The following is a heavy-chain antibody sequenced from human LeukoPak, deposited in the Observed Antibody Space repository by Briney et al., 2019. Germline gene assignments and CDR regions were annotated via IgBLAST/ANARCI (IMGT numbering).Heavy chain of an antibody. CDR1: GYTFTDYY. V-gene: IGHV1-2*02. CDR2: INPNTGGT. J-gene: IGHJ4*01. Sequence: GASVKVSCKASGYTFTDYYFHWVRQVPGQGLECMGWINPNTGGTNYTQKFQGRVTMTRDTAISTAYMELTSLRSDDTAVYYCARDLGATTGAPWYYFDNWGQGTLVTVPS. CDR3: ARDLGATTGAPWYYFDN. D-gene: IGHD1-26*01.